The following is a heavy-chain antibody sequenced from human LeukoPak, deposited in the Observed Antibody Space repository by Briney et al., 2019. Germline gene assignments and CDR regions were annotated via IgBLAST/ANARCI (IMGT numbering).Heavy chain of an antibody. CDR2: ISAYNGNT. CDR3: ARGYYDSSGYPNSSALDY. Sequence: ASVKVSCKASGYTFTSYGISWVRQAPGQGLEWMGWISAYNGNTNYAQKLQGRVTMTTDTSTSTAYMELRSLRSDDTAVYYCARGYYDSSGYPNSSALDYWGQGTLVTVSS. J-gene: IGHJ4*02. CDR1: GYTFTSYG. V-gene: IGHV1-18*01. D-gene: IGHD3-22*01.